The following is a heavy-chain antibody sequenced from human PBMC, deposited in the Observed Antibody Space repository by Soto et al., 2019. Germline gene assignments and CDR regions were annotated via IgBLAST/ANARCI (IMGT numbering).Heavy chain of an antibody. D-gene: IGHD6-13*01. V-gene: IGHV3-23*01. CDR2: NSGSGGTT. CDR3: GKGAAALLGD. J-gene: IGHJ4*02. CDR1: GFTFSSFP. Sequence: EVQLLESGGGLVQPGGSLRLSCAASGFTFSSFPMSWVRQTPGKGLEWVSANSGSGGTTLYADSVKGRFTISRDNSKNTLYLQMNNLRAEDTAVYYCGKGAAALLGDWGQGTLVTVSS.